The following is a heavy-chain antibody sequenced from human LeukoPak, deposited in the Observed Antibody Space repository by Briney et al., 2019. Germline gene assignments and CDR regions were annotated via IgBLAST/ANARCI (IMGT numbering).Heavy chain of an antibody. D-gene: IGHD4-23*01. Sequence: SETLSLTCAVYGGSFSVYYWSWIRQPPGKGLEWIGEINHSGRTNYNLSLKRRVNISLDTSNHQFHLKFSSATSAATAVLYSAGLYRNFLRRSYYFDYWGQGTLVTVSS. J-gene: IGHJ4*02. V-gene: IGHV4-34*01. CDR2: INHSGRT. CDR1: GGSFSVYY. CDR3: AGLYRNFLRRSYYFDY.